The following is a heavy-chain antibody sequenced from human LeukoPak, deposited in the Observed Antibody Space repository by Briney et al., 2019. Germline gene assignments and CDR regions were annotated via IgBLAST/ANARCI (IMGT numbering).Heavy chain of an antibody. J-gene: IGHJ4*02. D-gene: IGHD3-3*01. CDR1: GFTFSSYS. Sequence: PGGSLRLSCAASGFTFSSYSMNWVRQAPGKGLEWVAALSGSGGNTSYADSVKGRFTFSRDNSKNTLLLQMNSLRVEDTAVYYCAKEAYYDLWSGYYKGGLDSWGPGTPVTVSS. V-gene: IGHV3-23*01. CDR3: AKEAYYDLWSGYYKGGLDS. CDR2: LSGSGGNT.